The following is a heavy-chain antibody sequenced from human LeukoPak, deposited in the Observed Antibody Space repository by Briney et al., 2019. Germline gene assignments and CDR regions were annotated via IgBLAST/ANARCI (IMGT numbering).Heavy chain of an antibody. CDR3: ARAAEVRGVAYMDV. V-gene: IGHV4-4*07. CDR1: GGSISSYY. D-gene: IGHD3-10*01. J-gene: IGHJ6*03. CDR2: IYTSGST. Sequence: SETLSLTCTVSGGSISSYYWSWIRQPAGKGLEWIGRIYTSGSTNYNPSFKSRVTMSVDTSKNQFSLKLSSVTAADTAVYYCARAAEVRGVAYMDVWGKGTTVTVSS.